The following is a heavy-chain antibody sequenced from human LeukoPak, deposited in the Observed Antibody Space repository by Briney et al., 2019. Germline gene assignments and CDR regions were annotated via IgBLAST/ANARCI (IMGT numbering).Heavy chain of an antibody. D-gene: IGHD5-24*01. Sequence: GGSLRLSCAASGLTFDDYAMHWVRQAPGKGLEWVSLISGDGGSTYYADSVKGRFTISRDNSKNSLYLQMNSLRTEDTALYYCAKVLTRGDGYNNYFDYWGQGTLVTVSS. CDR2: ISGDGGST. CDR3: AKVLTRGDGYNNYFDY. V-gene: IGHV3-43*02. CDR1: GLTFDDYA. J-gene: IGHJ4*02.